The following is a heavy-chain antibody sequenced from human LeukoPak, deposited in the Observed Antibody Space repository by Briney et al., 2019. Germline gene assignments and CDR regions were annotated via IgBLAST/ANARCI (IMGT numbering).Heavy chain of an antibody. J-gene: IGHJ4*02. Sequence: SETLSLTCTVSGGSISTTTCYWGWIRRPPGKGLEWIGNIYYSGYTTYSPSLKSRVTISLDTSKNQFSLNLSSVTAADTAVYFCARRPYSGNDCFDSWGQGTLVTVSS. CDR1: GGSISTTTCY. CDR3: ARRPYSGNDCFDS. D-gene: IGHD5-12*01. CDR2: IYYSGYT. V-gene: IGHV4-39*01.